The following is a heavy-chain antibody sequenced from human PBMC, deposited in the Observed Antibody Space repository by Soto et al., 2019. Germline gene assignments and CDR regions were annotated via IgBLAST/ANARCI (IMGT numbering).Heavy chain of an antibody. J-gene: IGHJ5*01. D-gene: IGHD1-26*01. CDR1: GGSISSYY. Sequence: SETLSLTCTVSGGSISSYYWSWIRQPPGKGLEWIGYIYYSGSTNYNTNYNPSLKSRVTTSVDTSKNQFSLKLTSVTAADTAVYYCARDRVGVSSNWFDSWGRGTLVTVSS. V-gene: IGHV4-59*01. CDR2: IYYSGSTNYNT. CDR3: ARDRVGVSSNWFDS.